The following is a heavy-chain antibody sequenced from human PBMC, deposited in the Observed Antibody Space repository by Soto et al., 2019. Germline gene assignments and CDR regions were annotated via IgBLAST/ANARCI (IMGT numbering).Heavy chain of an antibody. Sequence: GESLRISWKGSGYSFTSYLIDWVRQMPGKGLEWMGRIDPSDSYTNYSPSFQGHVTISADKSISTAYLQWSSLKASDTAMYYCARTSMQSRGYSYGHGGMDVWGQGTTVTVSS. CDR3: ARTSMQSRGYSYGHGGMDV. CDR2: IDPSDSYT. CDR1: GYSFTSYL. J-gene: IGHJ6*02. V-gene: IGHV5-10-1*01. D-gene: IGHD5-18*01.